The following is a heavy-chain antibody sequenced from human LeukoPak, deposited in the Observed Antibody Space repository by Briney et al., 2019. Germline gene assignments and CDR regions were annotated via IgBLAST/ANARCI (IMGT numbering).Heavy chain of an antibody. J-gene: IGHJ4*02. V-gene: IGHV3-74*01. Sequence: GGSLRLSCAESGFTFTSHWMHWVRQAPGKGLVWVSHISEDGKKANYADSVKGRFTISRDAAKNTLHLQMDSLRVEDTAVYYCAASFRVTGTTYYYWGQGTMVTVS. CDR1: GFTFTSHW. CDR3: AASFRVTGTTYYY. CDR2: ISEDGKKA. D-gene: IGHD1-20*01.